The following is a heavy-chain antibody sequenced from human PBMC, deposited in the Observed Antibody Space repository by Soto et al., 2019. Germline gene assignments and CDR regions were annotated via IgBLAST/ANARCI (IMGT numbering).Heavy chain of an antibody. D-gene: IGHD3-16*02. CDR2: ISGRGGNT. CDR1: GFTFSSYA. Sequence: EVQLLESGGGLVQPGGSLRLSCAASGFTFSSYAMSWVRQAPGKGLEWVSAISGRGGNTYYADSVKGRFTVSRDNSKKPLHLQMNSQRAEDTAVYYWANEGGSYRGGSFDYWGQGTLVTVSS. V-gene: IGHV3-23*01. J-gene: IGHJ4*02. CDR3: ANEGGSYRGGSFDY.